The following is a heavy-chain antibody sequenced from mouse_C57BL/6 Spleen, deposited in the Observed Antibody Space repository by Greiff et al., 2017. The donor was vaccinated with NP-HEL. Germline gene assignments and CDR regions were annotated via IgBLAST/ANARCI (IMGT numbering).Heavy chain of an antibody. V-gene: IGHV1-76*01. CDR1: GYTFTDYY. CDR3: ARTHYYGSRSDYLDY. J-gene: IGHJ2*01. CDR2: IYPGSGNT. Sequence: QVHVKQSGAELVRPGASVKLSCKASGYTFTDYYINWVKQRPGQGLEWIARIYPGSGNTYYNEKFKGKATLTAERSSSTAYMQLSSLTSEDSAVYFCARTHYYGSRSDYLDYWGQGTTLTVSS. D-gene: IGHD1-1*01.